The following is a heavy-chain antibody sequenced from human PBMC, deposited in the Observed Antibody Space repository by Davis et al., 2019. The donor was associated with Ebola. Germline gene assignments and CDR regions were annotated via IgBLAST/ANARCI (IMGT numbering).Heavy chain of an antibody. D-gene: IGHD3-3*01. CDR1: GFTFSSYA. J-gene: IGHJ1*01. V-gene: IGHV3-23*01. CDR3: AKKKGRWLLYSAEYFQH. Sequence: GESLKISCAASGFTFSSYAMSWVRQAPGKGLEWVSAISGSGGSTYYADSVKGRFTISRDNSKNTLYLQMNSLRAEDTAVYYCAKKKGRWLLYSAEYFQHWGQGTLVTVSS. CDR2: ISGSGGST.